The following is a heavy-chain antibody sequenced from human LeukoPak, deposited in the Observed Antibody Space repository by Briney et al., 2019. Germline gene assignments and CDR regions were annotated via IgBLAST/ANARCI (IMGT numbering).Heavy chain of an antibody. J-gene: IGHJ4*02. V-gene: IGHV4-59*08. Sequence: SETLSLTCTVSGSMYNYYWSWIRQPPGKGLEWIGYIHYNGITNYSPSLKSRVTMSLDTSKNQSSLKLSSVTAADTAVYYCARRRGYYDSSGYLYYFDYWGQGTLVTVSS. CDR2: IHYNGIT. CDR1: GSMYNYY. D-gene: IGHD3-22*01. CDR3: ARRRGYYDSSGYLYYFDY.